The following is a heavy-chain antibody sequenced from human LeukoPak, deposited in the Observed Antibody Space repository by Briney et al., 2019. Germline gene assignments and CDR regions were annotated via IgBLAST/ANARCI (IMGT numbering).Heavy chain of an antibody. CDR1: GGSISSYY. CDR3: ARDGRISGYYYYTDAFDI. J-gene: IGHJ3*02. CDR2: IYYSGST. Sequence: SDTLSLTCTVSGGSISSYYWSWIREPPGKGVEGIGYIYYSGSTNYNPSLKSRVTISVDTSKNQFSLKLSSVTAADTAVYYCARDGRISGYYYYTDAFDIWGQGTMVTVSS. D-gene: IGHD3-22*01. V-gene: IGHV4-59*01.